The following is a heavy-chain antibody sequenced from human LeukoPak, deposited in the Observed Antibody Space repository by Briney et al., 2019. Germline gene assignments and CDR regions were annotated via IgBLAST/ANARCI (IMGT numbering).Heavy chain of an antibody. Sequence: SETLSLTCAVYGGSFSGYYWGWIRQPPGKGLEWIGSIYYSGSTYYNPSLKSRVTISVDTSKNQFSLKLSSVTAADTAVYYCARLYDGYSQTPRKKDFDYWGQGTLVTASS. CDR3: ARLYDGYSQTPRKKDFDY. V-gene: IGHV4-39*01. CDR2: IYYSGST. J-gene: IGHJ4*02. D-gene: IGHD5-24*01. CDR1: GGSFSGYY.